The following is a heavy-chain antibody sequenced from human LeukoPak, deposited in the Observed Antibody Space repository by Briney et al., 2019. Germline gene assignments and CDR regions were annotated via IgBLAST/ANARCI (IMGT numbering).Heavy chain of an antibody. Sequence: ASVKVSCKASGYTFTGYYMHWVRQAPGQGLEWMGWINPNSGGTNYAQKFQGRVTMTRDTSISTAYMELSRLRSDDTAVYYCARDRGYYDSSGGFYYYYMDVWGKGTTVTVSS. CDR2: INPNSGGT. V-gene: IGHV1-2*02. J-gene: IGHJ6*03. CDR1: GYTFTGYY. D-gene: IGHD3-22*01. CDR3: ARDRGYYDSSGGFYYYYMDV.